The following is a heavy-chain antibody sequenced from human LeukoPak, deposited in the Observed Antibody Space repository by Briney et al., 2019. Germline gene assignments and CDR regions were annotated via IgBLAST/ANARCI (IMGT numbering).Heavy chain of an antibody. D-gene: IGHD5-24*01. J-gene: IGHJ5*02. CDR2: ISGSGGST. CDR1: GFTFSSYV. Sequence: GGSLRLSCAASGFTFSSYVMTWIRQAPGKGLEWVSGISGSGGSTRYADSVKGRFTISRDNSKNTLYLQMNSLRAEDTAVYYCARAREGWFDPWGQGTLVTVSS. CDR3: ARAREGWFDP. V-gene: IGHV3-23*01.